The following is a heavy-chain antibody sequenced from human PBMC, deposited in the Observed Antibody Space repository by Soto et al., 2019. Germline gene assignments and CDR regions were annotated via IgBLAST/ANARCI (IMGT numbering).Heavy chain of an antibody. Sequence: ASVKVSCKASGYTFTSYYMHWVRQAPGQGLEWMGIINPSGGSTSYAQKFQGRVTMTRDTSTSTVYMELSSLRSEDTAVYYCASAGPGGRRGLHWWDYWGQGTLVTVSS. J-gene: IGHJ4*02. CDR1: GYTFTSYY. V-gene: IGHV1-46*01. CDR3: ASAGPGGRRGLHWWDY. D-gene: IGHD2-15*01. CDR2: INPSGGST.